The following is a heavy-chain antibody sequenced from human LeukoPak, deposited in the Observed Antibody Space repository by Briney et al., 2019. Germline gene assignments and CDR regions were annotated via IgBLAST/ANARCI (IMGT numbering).Heavy chain of an antibody. CDR3: ARDLYSYGTIDI. D-gene: IGHD5-18*01. J-gene: IGHJ3*02. CDR1: GGSFSGYY. Sequence: PSETLSLTCAVYGGSFSGYYWSWIRQPPGKGLEWIGEINHSGSTNYNPSLKSGVTISVDTSKNQFSLKLSSVTAADTAVYYCARDLYSYGTIDIWGQGTMVTVSS. V-gene: IGHV4-34*01. CDR2: INHSGST.